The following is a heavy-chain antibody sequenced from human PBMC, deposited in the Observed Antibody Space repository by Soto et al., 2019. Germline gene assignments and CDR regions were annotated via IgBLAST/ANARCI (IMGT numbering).Heavy chain of an antibody. CDR1: GYTFTSYG. CDR3: ARCPRYCSTTSYFSGVNLFDP. CDR2: ISSYNGNT. D-gene: IGHD2-2*01. Sequence: QVQLVQSGAEVKKPGASVNVSCKASGYTFTSYGISWVRQAPGQGLEWLGWISSYNGNTNYAQKVQRRVTKTTDTSTTRTYLLLRGMRSGDTAAYYCARCPRYCSTTSYFSGVNLFDPSGQGTLVTVFS. V-gene: IGHV1-18*04. J-gene: IGHJ5*02.